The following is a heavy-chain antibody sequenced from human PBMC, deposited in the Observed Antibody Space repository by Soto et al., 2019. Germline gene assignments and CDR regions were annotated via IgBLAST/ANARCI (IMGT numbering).Heavy chain of an antibody. CDR1: GGSINNYY. CDR3: ARSEQPSGSLPFDY. Sequence: QVQLQESGPGLVKPSETLSLTCTVSGGSINNYYWSWIRQPPGKGLEWIGYIYFTGTTNYNPSLQSRVTISVDTSKNQFSLKLNSMTAADTAVYFCARSEQPSGSLPFDYWGQGTLVTVSS. D-gene: IGHD1-26*01. J-gene: IGHJ4*02. CDR2: IYFTGTT. V-gene: IGHV4-59*01.